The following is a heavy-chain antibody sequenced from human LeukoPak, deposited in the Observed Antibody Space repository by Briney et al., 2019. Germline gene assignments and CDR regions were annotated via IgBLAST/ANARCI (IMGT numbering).Heavy chain of an antibody. CDR3: AKDSGIAVAGTLRAFGI. D-gene: IGHD6-19*01. CDR1: GFTFSSYG. J-gene: IGHJ3*02. Sequence: GGSLRLSCAASGFTFSSYGMHWVRQAPGKGLEWGAVISYDGSNKYFADSVKGRFTISRDNTKNTLYLQMNSLRAEDTAVYYCAKDSGIAVAGTLRAFGIWGQGTMVTVSS. V-gene: IGHV3-30*18. CDR2: ISYDGSNK.